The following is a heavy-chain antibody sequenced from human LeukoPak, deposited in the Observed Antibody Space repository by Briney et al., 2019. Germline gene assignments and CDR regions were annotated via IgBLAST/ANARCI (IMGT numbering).Heavy chain of an antibody. Sequence: SETLSLTCAVYGGSFSGYYWSWIRQPPGKGLEWIGEINHSGSTNYNPSLKSRVTISVDTSKNQFSLKLSSVTAADTAVYYCARRQRWLQFYAFDIWGQGTMVTVSS. J-gene: IGHJ3*02. CDR2: INHSGST. CDR3: ARRQRWLQFYAFDI. V-gene: IGHV4-34*01. D-gene: IGHD5-24*01. CDR1: GGSFSGYY.